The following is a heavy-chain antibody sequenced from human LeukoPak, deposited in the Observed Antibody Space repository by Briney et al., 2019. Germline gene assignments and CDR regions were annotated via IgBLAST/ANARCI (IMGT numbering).Heavy chain of an antibody. D-gene: IGHD3-16*01. CDR1: GFTFSTYS. Sequence: GGSLRLSCAASGFTFSTYSMNWVRQAPGKGLEWVSYISGGSSPIDYADSVKGRFTISRDNAKNSLYLQMKSLTDGDTAVYYCARDHDWAFDWWGQGTLVTVSS. CDR3: ARDHDWAFDW. CDR2: ISGGSSPI. J-gene: IGHJ5*01. V-gene: IGHV3-48*02.